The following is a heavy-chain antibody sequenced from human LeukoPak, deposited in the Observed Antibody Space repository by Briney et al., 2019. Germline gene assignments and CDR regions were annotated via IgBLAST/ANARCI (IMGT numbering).Heavy chain of an antibody. CDR2: ISGSGDST. V-gene: IGHV3-23*01. Sequence: AGGSLRLSCAASGFTFRSNDMTWVRQSPGKGLEWVSAISGSGDSTDYADSVKGRFTISRDNSKNTLHLQMSSLRAEDTAIYYCAKASITFGGVIVPWGQGTLVTVSS. D-gene: IGHD3-16*01. CDR3: AKASITFGGVIVP. J-gene: IGHJ5*02. CDR1: GFTFRSND.